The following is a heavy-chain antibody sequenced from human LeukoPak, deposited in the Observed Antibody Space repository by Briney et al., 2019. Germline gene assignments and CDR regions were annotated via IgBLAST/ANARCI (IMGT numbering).Heavy chain of an antibody. CDR1: GFTFDDYG. D-gene: IGHD6-19*01. CDR3: ARATNGWYYYFDY. J-gene: IGHJ4*02. V-gene: IGHV3-20*01. CDR2: INWNGGST. Sequence: PGGSLRLSCAASGFTFDDYGMSWVRQAPGKGLEWVSGINWNGGSTGYADSVKGRFTLSRDTAKNSLYLEMNSLRAEDTALYHCARATNGWYYYFDYWGQGTLVTVSS.